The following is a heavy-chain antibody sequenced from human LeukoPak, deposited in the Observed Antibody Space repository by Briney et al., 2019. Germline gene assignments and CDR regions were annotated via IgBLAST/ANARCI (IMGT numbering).Heavy chain of an antibody. CDR2: IYYSGST. CDR1: GGSISGYF. J-gene: IGHJ4*02. V-gene: IGHV4-59*01. Sequence: SETLSLTCTVSGGSISGYFWSWIRQPPGKGLEWIGHIYYSGSTTYNPPLKSRVTISVDTSKNRFSLKLSSVTAADTAVYFCATSLYGDYEADFWGPGILVTVSS. D-gene: IGHD4-17*01. CDR3: ATSLYGDYEADF.